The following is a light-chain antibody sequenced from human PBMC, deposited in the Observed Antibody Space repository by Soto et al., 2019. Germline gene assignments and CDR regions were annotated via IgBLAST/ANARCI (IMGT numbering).Light chain of an antibody. CDR1: STDVETYNL. CDR3: CSYAGDSVA. CDR2: EVS. V-gene: IGLV2-23*02. Sequence: QSALTQPASVSGSPGQSITISCTGTSTDVETYNLVSCYQHHPGKAPKLLIYEVSKRPSAVSDRFSGSKSANTASLTISGLQAEDEADYYCCSYAGDSVAFGGATNMTVL. J-gene: IGLJ2*01.